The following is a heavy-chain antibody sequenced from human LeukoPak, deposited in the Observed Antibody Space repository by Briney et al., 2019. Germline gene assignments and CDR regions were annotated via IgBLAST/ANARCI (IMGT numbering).Heavy chain of an antibody. Sequence: SQTLSHTRVISGDSASSNSAAWNWIRQSPSRGLEWLGRTYYRSKRYNDYAVSVKSRITIDPDTSKNQFSLQLNSVTPEDTAVYYCARESYDSSGYFKGRVDYWGQGTLVTVSS. D-gene: IGHD3-22*01. CDR2: TYYRSKRYN. CDR3: ARESYDSSGYFKGRVDY. V-gene: IGHV6-1*01. CDR1: GDSASSNSAA. J-gene: IGHJ4*02.